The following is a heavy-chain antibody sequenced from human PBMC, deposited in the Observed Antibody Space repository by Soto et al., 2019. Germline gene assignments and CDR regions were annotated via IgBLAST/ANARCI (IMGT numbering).Heavy chain of an antibody. CDR2: VYTTVST. CDR3: ARERASGAGMDV. V-gene: IGHV4-4*07. D-gene: IGHD3-3*01. Sequence: PSETLSLTCSVSGGSIRSYYWSWVRQPAGKALEWIGRVYTTVSTNYNPSLRSRVSISVDTSKNQFSLTVTSVTAADTAVYYCARERASGAGMDVWGPGTKATVSS. CDR1: GGSIRSYY. J-gene: IGHJ6*02.